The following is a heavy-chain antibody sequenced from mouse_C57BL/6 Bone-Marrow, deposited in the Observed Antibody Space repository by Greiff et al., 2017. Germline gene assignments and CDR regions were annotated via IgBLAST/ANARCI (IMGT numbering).Heavy chain of an antibody. CDR2: INPNNGGT. D-gene: IGHD1-1*01. CDR1: GYTFTDYY. CDR3: ARFPYYYGSSDFDY. Sequence: EVQLQQSGPELVKPGASVKISCKASGYTFTDYYMNWVKQSHGKSLEWIGDINPNNGGTSYNQKFKGKATLTVDKSSSTAYMELRSLTSEDSAVYYCARFPYYYGSSDFDYWGQGTTLTVSS. V-gene: IGHV1-26*01. J-gene: IGHJ2*01.